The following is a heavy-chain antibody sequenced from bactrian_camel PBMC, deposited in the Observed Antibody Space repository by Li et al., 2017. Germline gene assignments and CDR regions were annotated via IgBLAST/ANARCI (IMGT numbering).Heavy chain of an antibody. V-gene: IGHV3S40*01. Sequence: VQLVESGGGLVQPGGSLRLSCAASESTYSNYDMSWVRQAPGKGLEWVSAIISEREPYYADSVKGRFTISQDNAKTTVYLQMDSLKPNDSAVHYCAAEILRCSVGTWDLRRGTDNWGQGTQVTVS. CDR2: IISEREP. CDR1: ESTYSNYD. J-gene: IGHJ4*01. D-gene: IGHD2*01. CDR3: AAEILRCSVGTWDLRRGTDN.